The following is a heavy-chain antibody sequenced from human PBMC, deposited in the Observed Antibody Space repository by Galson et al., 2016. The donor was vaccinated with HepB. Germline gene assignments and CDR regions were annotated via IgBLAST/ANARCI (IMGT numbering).Heavy chain of an antibody. V-gene: IGHV3-30*18. D-gene: IGHD3-9*01. CDR3: AKKAHILTGPDAFDI. CDR2: ISYDGNNT. Sequence: SLRLSCAASGFTFSSYGIHWVRQAPGKGLEWVAVISYDGNNTYYADSVKGRFTISRDNSKNTLYLQMSSLRAEDTAVYYCAKKAHILTGPDAFDIWGQGTMVTDSS. CDR1: GFTFSSYG. J-gene: IGHJ3*02.